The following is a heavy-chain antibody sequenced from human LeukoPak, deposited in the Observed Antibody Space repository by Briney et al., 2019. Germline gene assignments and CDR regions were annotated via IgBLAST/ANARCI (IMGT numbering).Heavy chain of an antibody. J-gene: IGHJ4*02. CDR3: ARGGSLYYGSGSYGY. V-gene: IGHV4-59*02. CDR2: IFYSGST. D-gene: IGHD3-10*01. CDR1: GGSVSNYC. Sequence: PSETLSLTCSVSGGSVSNYCWSWIRQSPGKGLEWIGYIFYSGSTYYNPSLKSRVTISMDASKNQFSLKVTSVTTADTAVYCCARGGSLYYGSGSYGYWGQGTLVIVSS.